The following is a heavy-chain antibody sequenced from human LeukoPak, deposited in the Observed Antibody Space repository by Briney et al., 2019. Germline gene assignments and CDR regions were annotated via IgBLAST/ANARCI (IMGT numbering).Heavy chain of an antibody. CDR3: ARDLYLGGPAYYFDY. Sequence: GASVKVSCKASGYTFTGYCMHWVRQAPGQGLEWMGWINPNSGGTNYAQKFQGRVTMTRDTSISTAYMELSRLRSDDTAVYYCARDLYLGGPAYYFDYWGQGTLVTVSS. CDR1: GYTFTGYC. D-gene: IGHD2-15*01. CDR2: INPNSGGT. V-gene: IGHV1-2*02. J-gene: IGHJ4*02.